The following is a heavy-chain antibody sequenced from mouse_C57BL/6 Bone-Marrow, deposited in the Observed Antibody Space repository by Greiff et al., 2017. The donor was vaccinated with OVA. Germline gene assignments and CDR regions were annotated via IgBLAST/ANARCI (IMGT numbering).Heavy chain of an antibody. V-gene: IGHV5-17*01. Sequence: EVQLQESGGGLVKPGGSLKLSCAASGFTFSDYGMHWVRQAPEKGLEWVAYISSGSSTIYYADTVKGRFTISRDNAKNTLFLQMTSLRSEDTAMYYCARMRLRRYYAMDYWGQGTSVTVSS. CDR2: ISSGSSTI. CDR3: ARMRLRRYYAMDY. D-gene: IGHD2-4*01. J-gene: IGHJ4*01. CDR1: GFTFSDYG.